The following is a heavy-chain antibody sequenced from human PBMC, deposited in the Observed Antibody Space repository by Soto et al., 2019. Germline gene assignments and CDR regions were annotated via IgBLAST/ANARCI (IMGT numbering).Heavy chain of an antibody. Sequence: SQTLSLTCAVYGGSFSGYYWSWIRQPPGKGLEWIGEINHSGSTNYNPSLKSRVTISVDTSKNQFSLKLSSVTAADTAVYYCARGGGEGYSGSYSHDYYYYGMDVWGQGTTVTVSS. V-gene: IGHV4-34*01. CDR1: GGSFSGYY. J-gene: IGHJ6*02. CDR3: ARGGGEGYSGSYSHDYYYYGMDV. CDR2: INHSGST. D-gene: IGHD1-26*01.